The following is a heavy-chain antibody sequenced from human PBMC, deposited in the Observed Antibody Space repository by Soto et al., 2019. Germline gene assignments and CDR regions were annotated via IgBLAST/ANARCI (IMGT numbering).Heavy chain of an antibody. CDR1: RFTFSTYW. CDR2: IRQDGSQK. Sequence: GGSLRISCAASRFTFSTYWMSWVRQAPGKGLGWVANIRQDGSQKYYVASVKGRFTISRDNAKNSLYLQMNSLRADDTAVYYCARGGYCSSTSCSLFDYWGHGTLVTVSS. V-gene: IGHV3-7*01. D-gene: IGHD2-2*03. CDR3: ARGGYCSSTSCSLFDY. J-gene: IGHJ4*01.